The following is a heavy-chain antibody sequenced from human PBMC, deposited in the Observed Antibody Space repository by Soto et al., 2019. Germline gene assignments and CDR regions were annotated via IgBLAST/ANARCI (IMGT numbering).Heavy chain of an antibody. CDR1: GGSFSDYY. CDR2: INHSGST. V-gene: IGHV4-34*01. D-gene: IGHD3-16*01. Sequence: QVQLQQWGAGLLKPSETLSLTCAVYGGSFSDYYWSWIRQPPGKGLEWIGEINHSGSTNYNPSLKSRVTISVDTSKNQFSLKLSSVTAADTAVYYCARVPGEFDYWGQGTLVTVSS. J-gene: IGHJ4*02. CDR3: ARVPGEFDY.